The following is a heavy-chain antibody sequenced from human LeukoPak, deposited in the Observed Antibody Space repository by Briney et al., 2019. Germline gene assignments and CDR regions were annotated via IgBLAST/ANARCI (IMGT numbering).Heavy chain of an antibody. V-gene: IGHV3-33*08. Sequence: PGGSLRLSCAVSGLTFSSYGMHCVRQAPGKGLEWVAVIWYDGSNKYYADSVKGRFTISRDNSKNTAYLQMNSLKTEDTAVYYCSRHPQTGDTFDFWGQRTMVTVSS. D-gene: IGHD7-27*01. J-gene: IGHJ3*01. CDR3: SRHPQTGDTFDF. CDR1: GLTFSSYG. CDR2: IWYDGSNK.